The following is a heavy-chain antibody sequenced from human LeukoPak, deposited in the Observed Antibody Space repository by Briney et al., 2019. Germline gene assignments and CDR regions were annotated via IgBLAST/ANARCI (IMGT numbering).Heavy chain of an antibody. CDR1: GLTFSNFG. CDR2: ISGSGGTT. V-gene: IGHV3-23*01. Sequence: GGSLRLSCAASGLTFSNFGMSWVRQSPGKGLEWVSAISGSGGTTNYADSVKGRFTISRDNSKNTLYLQMNSLRGEDTAVYYCARAGRDSTGYYYRYYYYYMDVWGKGTTVTVSS. J-gene: IGHJ6*03. D-gene: IGHD3-22*01. CDR3: ARAGRDSTGYYYRYYYYYMDV.